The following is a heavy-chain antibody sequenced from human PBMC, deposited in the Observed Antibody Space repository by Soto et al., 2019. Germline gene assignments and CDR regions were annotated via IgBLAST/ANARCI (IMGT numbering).Heavy chain of an antibody. CDR3: ARRGRIAAARAPGYYYYMDV. D-gene: IGHD6-13*01. CDR2: IYYSGST. V-gene: IGHV4-31*03. CDR1: GGSISSGGYY. Sequence: SETLSLTCTVSGGSISSGGYYWSWIRQHPGKGLEWIGYIYYSGSTYYNPSLKSRVTISVDTSKNQFSLKLSSVTAADTAVYYCARRGRIAAARAPGYYYYMDVWGQGTMVTVSS. J-gene: IGHJ6*03.